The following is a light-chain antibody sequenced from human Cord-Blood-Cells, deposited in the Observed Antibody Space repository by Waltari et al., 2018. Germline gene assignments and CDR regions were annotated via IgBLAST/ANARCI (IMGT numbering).Light chain of an antibody. CDR1: ALPKQN. Sequence: SYELTQPPSVSVSPGQTARITCSGDALPKQNAYWDQQKPGQAPVLGIYKDSERPSGIPERFSGSSSGTTVTLTISGVQAEDEADYYCQSADSSGTYPVFGGGTKLTVL. CDR3: QSADSSGTYPV. J-gene: IGLJ3*02. V-gene: IGLV3-25*02. CDR2: KDS.